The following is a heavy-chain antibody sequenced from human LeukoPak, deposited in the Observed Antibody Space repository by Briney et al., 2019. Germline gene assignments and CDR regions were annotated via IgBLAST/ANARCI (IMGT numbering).Heavy chain of an antibody. CDR2: ITYDGSNK. Sequence: PGRSLRLSCAASGFTFSSYGMHWVRQAPGKGLEWVAVITYDGSNKYYADSVKGRFTISRDNSKNTLYLQMNSLRAEDTAVYYCAKAGYDFDWLSRWEYYYMDVWGKGTTVTVSS. CDR3: AKAGYDFDWLSRWEYYYMDV. J-gene: IGHJ6*03. CDR1: GFTFSSYG. D-gene: IGHD3-9*01. V-gene: IGHV3-30*18.